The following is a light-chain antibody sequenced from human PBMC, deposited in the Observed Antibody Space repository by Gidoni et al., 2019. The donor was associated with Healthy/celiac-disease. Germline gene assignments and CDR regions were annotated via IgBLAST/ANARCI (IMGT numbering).Light chain of an antibody. CDR3: MQALQTPRFT. Sequence: DSVMTQSPLSLPVTPGEPASISCRSSQSHLHSNGYNYLDWYLQKPGQSPQLLIYLGSNRASGVPDRFSGSGSGTDFTLKISRVEAEDVGVYYCMQALQTPRFTFGPGTKVDIK. J-gene: IGKJ3*01. V-gene: IGKV2-28*01. CDR1: QSHLHSNGYNY. CDR2: LGS.